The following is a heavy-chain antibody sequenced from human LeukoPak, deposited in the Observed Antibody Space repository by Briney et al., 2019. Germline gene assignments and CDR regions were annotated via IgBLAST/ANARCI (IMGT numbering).Heavy chain of an antibody. CDR1: GYTFTSYG. D-gene: IGHD6-13*01. Sequence: ASVKVSCKASGYTFTSYGISWVREAPGQGLEWMGWISPNSGATNYAQKFQGRLTMTRDTSITTAYMELRGLRSDDTAVYHCAKDTATGPCDYWGQGTLVTVSS. J-gene: IGHJ4*02. CDR2: ISPNSGAT. CDR3: AKDTATGPCDY. V-gene: IGHV1-2*02.